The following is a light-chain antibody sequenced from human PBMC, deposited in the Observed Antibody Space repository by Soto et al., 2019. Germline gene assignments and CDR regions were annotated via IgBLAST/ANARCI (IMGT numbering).Light chain of an antibody. CDR1: QSVSSY. J-gene: IGKJ4*01. CDR2: DAS. Sequence: EIVLTQSPATLSLSPGERATLSCRASQSVSSYLAWYQQKPGQAPRLLIYDASNRATGIPARFSGSGSGTDFTLPISILVPEDFALYYCQQRSNWLTFGGGTKVEIK. V-gene: IGKV3-11*01. CDR3: QQRSNWLT.